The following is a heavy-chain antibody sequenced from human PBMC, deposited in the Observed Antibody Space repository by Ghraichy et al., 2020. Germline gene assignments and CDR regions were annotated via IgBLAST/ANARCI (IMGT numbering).Heavy chain of an antibody. CDR1: GDSITNHY. CDR3: AREKLPSPNAFDL. V-gene: IGHV4-59*11. Sequence: GSLSLTCTVSGDSITNHYWSWVRQPPGKGLEWIGFICYRGSTSSNPSLKNRVTISVDTSKREIYLRLNSVTTADTAVYYCAREKLPSPNAFDLWGQGTLVTVSS. CDR2: ICYRGST. J-gene: IGHJ3*01.